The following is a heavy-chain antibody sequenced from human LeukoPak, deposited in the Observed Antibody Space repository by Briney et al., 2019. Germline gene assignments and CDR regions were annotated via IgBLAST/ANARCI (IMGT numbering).Heavy chain of an antibody. Sequence: EASETLSLTCTVSGGSISNYYWSWIRQPPGKGLEWIGYIYYSGSTYYNPSLRSRVTISVDTSKNQFSLNLNSVTAADTAVYYCARALSGTYGLFQHWGQGTLVTVSS. V-gene: IGHV4-59*01. CDR1: GGSISNYY. D-gene: IGHD1-26*01. CDR2: IYYSGST. CDR3: ARALSGTYGLFQH. J-gene: IGHJ1*01.